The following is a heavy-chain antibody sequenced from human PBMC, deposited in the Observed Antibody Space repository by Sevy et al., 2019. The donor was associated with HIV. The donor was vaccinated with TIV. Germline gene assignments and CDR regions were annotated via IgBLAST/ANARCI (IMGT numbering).Heavy chain of an antibody. CDR1: GFNISSAS. Sequence: GGSVRLSCGGSGFNISSASMNWVRQAPGKGLEWVGRIKGKTDGETTDYAAPVKGRFIISRDDSGKTVYVQLNSVKTEDTAMYFCTTRPYGSIIDYWGQGTLVTVSS. CDR2: IKGKTDGETT. V-gene: IGHV3-15*07. J-gene: IGHJ4*02. D-gene: IGHD3-10*01. CDR3: TTRPYGSIIDY.